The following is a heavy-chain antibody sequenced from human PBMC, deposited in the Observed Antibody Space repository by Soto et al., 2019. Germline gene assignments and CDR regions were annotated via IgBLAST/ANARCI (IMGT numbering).Heavy chain of an antibody. CDR3: ASRTSGWYFDY. CDR1: GFTFSSYA. CDR2: ISGSGGST. Sequence: EVQLLESGGGLVQPGGSLRVSCTASGFTFSSYAMNWVRQAPGKGLEWVSVISGSGGSTYYADSVKGRFTISRDNSKNTLHLQMNSLRAEDTAVYYCASRTSGWYFDYWGQGTLVTVSS. D-gene: IGHD6-19*01. J-gene: IGHJ4*02. V-gene: IGHV3-23*01.